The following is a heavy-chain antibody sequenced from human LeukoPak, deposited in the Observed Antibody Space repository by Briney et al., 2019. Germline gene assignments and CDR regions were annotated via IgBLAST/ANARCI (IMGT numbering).Heavy chain of an antibody. J-gene: IGHJ4*02. CDR2: IYYSGSA. V-gene: IGHV4-59*01. D-gene: IGHD4-17*01. CDR3: ARGLRRISAYYFDY. Sequence: TSETLSLTCTVSGGSISSYYWSWIRQPPGKGLEWIGYIYYSGSANYNPSLKSRVTISVDTSKNQFSLNLSSVTAADTAVYFCARGLRRISAYYFDYWGQGTLVTVSS. CDR1: GGSISSYY.